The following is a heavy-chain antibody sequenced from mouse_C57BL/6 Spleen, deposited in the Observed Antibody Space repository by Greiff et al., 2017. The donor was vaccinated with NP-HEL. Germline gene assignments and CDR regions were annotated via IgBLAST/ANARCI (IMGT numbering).Heavy chain of an antibody. CDR1: GFTFSDAW. D-gene: IGHD4-1*01. CDR2: IRNKANNHAT. CDR3: TRRWDVFYAMDY. J-gene: IGHJ4*01. V-gene: IGHV6-6*01. Sequence: DVQLQESGGGLVQPGGSMKLSCAASGFTFSDAWMDWVRQSPEKGLEWVAEIRNKANNHATYYAESVKGGFTISRDDSKSSVYLQMNSLRAEDTGIYYCTRRWDVFYAMDYWGQGTSVTVSS.